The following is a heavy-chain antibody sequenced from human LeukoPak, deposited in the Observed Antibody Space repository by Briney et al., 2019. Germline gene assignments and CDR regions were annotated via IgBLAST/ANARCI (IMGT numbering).Heavy chain of an antibody. Sequence: ASVKVSCKASGYTFSDYYSLWVRQVPGQGFEWMGWINPNDGDTRYAQKFQGRVTMTSDISINTAYMELSRLTSDDTAVYYCTRDPLITLDRLQPDYWGQGTLVTVSS. J-gene: IGHJ4*02. D-gene: IGHD3-10*01. CDR3: TRDPLITLDRLQPDY. CDR2: INPNDGDT. V-gene: IGHV1-2*02. CDR1: GYTFSDYY.